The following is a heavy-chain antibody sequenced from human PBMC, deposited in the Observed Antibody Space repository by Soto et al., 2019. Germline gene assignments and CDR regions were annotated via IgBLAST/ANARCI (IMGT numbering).Heavy chain of an antibody. CDR3: AAPQPFGVVIPAYYYYGMDV. V-gene: IGHV1-58*01. J-gene: IGHJ6*02. D-gene: IGHD3-3*01. CDR1: GFTFTSSA. Sequence: SVKVSCKASGFTFTSSAVQWVRQARGQRLEWIGWIVVGSGNTNYAQKFQERVTITRDMSTSTAYMELSSLRSEDTAVYYCAAPQPFGVVIPAYYYYGMDVWG. CDR2: IVVGSGNT.